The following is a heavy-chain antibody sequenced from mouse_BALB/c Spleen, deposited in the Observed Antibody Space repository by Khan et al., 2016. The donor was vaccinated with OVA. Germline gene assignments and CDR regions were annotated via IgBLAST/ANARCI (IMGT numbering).Heavy chain of an antibody. Sequence: LVESGGGLVKPGGSLKLSCAASGFTFSNYAMSWVRQTPEKRLEWVASISSGGSTYYPDSVKGRFTISRDNARNILYLQMSSLRSEDTAMYYCTRDYWFTYWGQGTLVTVSA. J-gene: IGHJ3*01. CDR3: TRDYWFTY. V-gene: IGHV5-6-5*01. CDR2: ISSGGST. CDR1: GFTFSNYA.